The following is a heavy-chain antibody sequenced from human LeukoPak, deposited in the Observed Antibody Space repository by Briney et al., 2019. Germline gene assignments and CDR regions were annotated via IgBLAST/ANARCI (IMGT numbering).Heavy chain of an antibody. CDR1: GYSFVLYG. V-gene: IGHV1-18*01. CDR3: ARDEDYGISVNVDY. D-gene: IGHD4-17*01. J-gene: IGHJ4*02. Sequence: ASVKVSCKASGYSFVLYGISWVRQAPGQGPEWMGWISTYNGNTKYAQKFQGRVTMTTDTSTSTAYMELRSLRSDDTAVYYCARDEDYGISVNVDYWGQGTLVTVSS. CDR2: ISTYNGNT.